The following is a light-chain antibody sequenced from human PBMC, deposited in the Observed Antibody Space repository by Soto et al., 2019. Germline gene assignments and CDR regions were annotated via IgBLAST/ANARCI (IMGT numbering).Light chain of an antibody. CDR2: ANS. CDR1: SSNIGAGYN. V-gene: IGLV1-40*01. CDR3: QSYDTSLSVV. Sequence: QSVLPQPPSVSGAPGQRVTISCTGTSSNIGAGYNVHWFQQLPGTAPKLLIYANSNRPSGVPDRFSGSKSGTSSSLAITGLQAEEEADYYCQSYDTSLSVVFGGGTKLTVL. J-gene: IGLJ2*01.